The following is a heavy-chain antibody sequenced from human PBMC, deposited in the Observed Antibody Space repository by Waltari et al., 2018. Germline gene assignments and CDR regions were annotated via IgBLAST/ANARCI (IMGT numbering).Heavy chain of an antibody. J-gene: IGHJ4*02. CDR1: GSTFTSYC. CDR3: ARRGRTTVTYYFDY. V-gene: IGHV1-18*01. CDR2: ISAYNGNT. Sequence: VQLVQSGAEVKTPGASVKVSCKATGSTFTSYCISWVRQAPGQVLEWMGWISAYNGNTNYAQKLQGRVTMTTDTSTRTAYMELRSLRSDDTAVYYCARRGRTTVTYYFDYWGQGTLVTVSS. D-gene: IGHD4-4*01.